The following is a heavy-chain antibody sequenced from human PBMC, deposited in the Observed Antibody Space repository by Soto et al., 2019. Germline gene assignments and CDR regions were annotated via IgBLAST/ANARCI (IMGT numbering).Heavy chain of an antibody. D-gene: IGHD7-27*01. Sequence: WGSLRISCASSVFTFSNYAMPWVRQAPGKGLEWVALTSYDGNNEYYTDSVKGRFTISRDNSKNTLFLQMNSPRPEDTAVYYCAKDMGVLNWATSYFDYWGQGALVTVSS. CDR2: TSYDGNNE. CDR1: VFTFSNYA. J-gene: IGHJ4*02. CDR3: AKDMGVLNWATSYFDY. V-gene: IGHV3-30*18.